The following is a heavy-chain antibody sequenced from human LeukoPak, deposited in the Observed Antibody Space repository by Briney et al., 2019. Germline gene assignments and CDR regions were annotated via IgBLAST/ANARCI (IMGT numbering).Heavy chain of an antibody. D-gene: IGHD6-6*01. Sequence: GGSLRLSCAASGFTFSSYWMSWVRQAPGKGLEWVANIKQDGSEKYYVDSVKGRFTISRDNAKDSLYLQMNSLRAEDTAVYYCARPISTSLYSSSSNYWGQGTLVTVSS. CDR2: IKQDGSEK. CDR3: ARPISTSLYSSSSNY. CDR1: GFTFSSYW. J-gene: IGHJ4*02. V-gene: IGHV3-7*01.